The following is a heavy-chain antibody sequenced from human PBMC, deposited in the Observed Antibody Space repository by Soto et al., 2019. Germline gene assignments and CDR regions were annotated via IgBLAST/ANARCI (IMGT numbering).Heavy chain of an antibody. V-gene: IGHV3-7*01. Sequence: PGGSLRLSCAASGFTFSSYWMSWVRRAPGKGLEWVANIKQDGSEKYYVDSVKGRFTISRDNAKNSLYLQMNSLRAEDTAVYYCAREGFLEWLSPYGMDVWGQGTTVTVSS. J-gene: IGHJ6*02. CDR3: AREGFLEWLSPYGMDV. CDR2: IKQDGSEK. D-gene: IGHD3-3*01. CDR1: GFTFSSYW.